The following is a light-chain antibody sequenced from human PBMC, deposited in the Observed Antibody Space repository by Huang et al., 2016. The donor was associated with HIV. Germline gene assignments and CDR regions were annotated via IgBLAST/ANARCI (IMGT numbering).Light chain of an antibody. V-gene: IGKV3-15*01. CDR1: QTIKTN. Sequence: IVITQSPATLSVSPGERATLSCRASQTIKTNLVWYQQRLGQPPRLLIYDSSARATGVPVRFSGSGSGTNFTLTISSLQSEDFAVYYCQHYGNWPPWTFGPGTKVEMK. J-gene: IGKJ1*01. CDR2: DSS. CDR3: QHYGNWPPWT.